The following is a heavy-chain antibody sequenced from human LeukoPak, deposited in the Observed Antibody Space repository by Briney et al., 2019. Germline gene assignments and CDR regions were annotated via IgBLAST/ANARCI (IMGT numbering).Heavy chain of an antibody. CDR1: VYSISRGYY. V-gene: IGHV4-38-2*01. J-gene: IGHJ5*02. Sequence: SETLSLTCAVSVYSISRGYYWDWIRQPPGKGLEWIGSIYHSGITYYNPSLKSRVTISGYTAKNQFSLKRSSVTAADTALDYCARSPFCSGGRCYSGGSWFDPWGQGTLVTVSS. D-gene: IGHD2-15*01. CDR3: ARSPFCSGGRCYSGGSWFDP. CDR2: IYHSGIT.